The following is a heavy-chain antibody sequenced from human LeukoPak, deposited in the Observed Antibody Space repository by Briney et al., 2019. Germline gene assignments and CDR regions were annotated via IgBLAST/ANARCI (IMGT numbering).Heavy chain of an antibody. Sequence: QAGGSLRLSCAASGFTVSSNYMSWVRQAPGKGLEWVSAISGSGGSTYYADSVKGRFTISRDNSKNTLYLQMNSLRAEDTAVYYCAKWSEQLVHLDFDYWGQGTLVTVSS. CDR2: ISGSGGST. V-gene: IGHV3-23*01. D-gene: IGHD6-13*01. CDR3: AKWSEQLVHLDFDY. J-gene: IGHJ4*02. CDR1: GFTVSSNY.